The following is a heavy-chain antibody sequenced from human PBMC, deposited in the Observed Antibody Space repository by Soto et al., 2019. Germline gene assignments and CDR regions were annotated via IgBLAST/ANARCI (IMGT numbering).Heavy chain of an antibody. CDR2: IYYSGST. D-gene: IGHD3-3*01. CDR1: GGSIGISSYY. Sequence: SDTLSLTCTVSGGSIGISSYYWGWILQPPGKGLEWIGSIYYSGSTYYNPSLKSRVTISVDTSKNQFSLKLSSVTAADTAVYYCARQPYYDVWSGYPYFDYWGQGTLVTVSS. V-gene: IGHV4-39*01. J-gene: IGHJ4*02. CDR3: ARQPYYDVWSGYPYFDY.